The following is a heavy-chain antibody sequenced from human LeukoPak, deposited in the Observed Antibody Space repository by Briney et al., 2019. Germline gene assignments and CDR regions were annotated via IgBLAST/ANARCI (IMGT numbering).Heavy chain of an antibody. J-gene: IGHJ4*02. D-gene: IGHD3-22*01. CDR2: IIPIFGTA. Sequence: SVKVSCKASGGTFSSYAISWVRQDPGQGLEWMGGIIPIFGTANYAQKFQGRVTITADESTSTAYMELSSLRSEDTAVYYCAAAYYYDSSGYSPHDYWGQGTLVTVSS. V-gene: IGHV1-69*13. CDR3: AAAYYYDSSGYSPHDY. CDR1: GGTFSSYA.